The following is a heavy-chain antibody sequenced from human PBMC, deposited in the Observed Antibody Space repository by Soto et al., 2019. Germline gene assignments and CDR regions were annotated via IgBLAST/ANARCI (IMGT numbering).Heavy chain of an antibody. V-gene: IGHV4-59*01. CDR2: IYYSGST. Sequence: SETLSLTCTVSGGSISSYYWSWIRQPPGKGLEWIGYIYYSGSTNYNPSLKSRVTISVDTSKNQFSLKLSSVTAADTAVYYCARVVHATPQTWFDTWGQGTLVTVSS. CDR1: GGSISSYY. CDR3: ARVVHATPQTWFDT. D-gene: IGHD2-15*01. J-gene: IGHJ5*02.